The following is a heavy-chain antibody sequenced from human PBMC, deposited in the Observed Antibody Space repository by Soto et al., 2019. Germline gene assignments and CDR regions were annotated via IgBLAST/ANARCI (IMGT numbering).Heavy chain of an antibody. CDR3: AHSLYDYVWGTNWFDP. CDR1: GFSLSTSGVG. D-gene: IGHD3-16*01. CDR2: IYWDDDK. Sequence: QITLKESGPTLVKPTQTLTLTCTFSGFSLSTSGVGVGWIRQPPGKALEWLALIYWDDDKRYSPSLKSRLTIPKDTSNTQVVLTMTNMDPVDTATYYCAHSLYDYVWGTNWFDPWGQGTLVTVSS. J-gene: IGHJ5*02. V-gene: IGHV2-5*02.